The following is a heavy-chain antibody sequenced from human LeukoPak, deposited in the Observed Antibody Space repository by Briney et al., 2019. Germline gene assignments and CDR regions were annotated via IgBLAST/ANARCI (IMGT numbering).Heavy chain of an antibody. CDR3: ARRRGSSWYERDNWFDP. V-gene: IGHV4-61*02. J-gene: IGHJ5*02. CDR1: GGSISSGSYY. Sequence: SETLSLTCTVSGGSISSGSYYWSCIRQPAGKGLEWIVRIYSSGSTNYNPSLKSRVIMSVDTSKNQFSLKLNSVTAADTAVYYCARRRGSSWYERDNWFDPWGQGTLVTVSS. CDR2: IYSSGST. D-gene: IGHD6-13*01.